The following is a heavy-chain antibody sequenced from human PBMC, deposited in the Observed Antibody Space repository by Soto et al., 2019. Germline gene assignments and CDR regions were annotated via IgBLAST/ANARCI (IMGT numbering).Heavy chain of an antibody. D-gene: IGHD2-2*01. J-gene: IGHJ6*02. CDR1: GYTFTSYY. Sequence: GASVKVSCKASGYTFTSYYMHWVRQAPGQGLEWMGIINPSGGSTSYAQKFQGRVTTTRDTSTSTVYMELSSLRSEDTAVYYCAREEVPAAGYYYYGMDVWGQGTTVTVSS. CDR3: AREEVPAAGYYYYGMDV. CDR2: INPSGGST. V-gene: IGHV1-46*01.